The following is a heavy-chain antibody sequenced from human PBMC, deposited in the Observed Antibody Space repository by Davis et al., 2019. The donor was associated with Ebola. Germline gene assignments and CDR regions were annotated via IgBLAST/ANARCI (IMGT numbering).Heavy chain of an antibody. J-gene: IGHJ6*02. V-gene: IGHV3-7*01. Sequence: GESLKISCAASGFTFSSYWMSWVRQAPGKGLEWVANIKQDGSEKYYVDSVKGRFTISRDNAKNSLYLQMNSLRAEDTAVYYCARDHCGGDCYPSDPYYYYGMDVWGQGTTVTVSS. CDR1: GFTFSSYW. CDR2: IKQDGSEK. D-gene: IGHD2-21*01. CDR3: ARDHCGGDCYPSDPYYYYGMDV.